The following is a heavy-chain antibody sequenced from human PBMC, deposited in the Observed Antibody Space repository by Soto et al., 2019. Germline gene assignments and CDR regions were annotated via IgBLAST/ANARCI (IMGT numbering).Heavy chain of an antibody. J-gene: IGHJ3*02. CDR3: AREVRVRGFAFDI. Sequence: GGSLRLSCAASGFTFSDYYMNWVRQAPGKGLEWVSFIYSGGNTYYADSVKGRFTISRDNSKNMLYLQMNSLRVEDTAVYYCAREVRVRGFAFDIWGQGTMVTVSS. CDR1: GFTFSDYY. V-gene: IGHV3-66*01. CDR2: IYSGGNT. D-gene: IGHD3-3*01.